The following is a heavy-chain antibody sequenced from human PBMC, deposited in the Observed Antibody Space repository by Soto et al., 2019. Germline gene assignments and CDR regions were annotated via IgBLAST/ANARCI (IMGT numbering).Heavy chain of an antibody. J-gene: IGHJ2*01. Sequence: QVQLQESGPGLVKPSGTLSLTCDVSSGSMNSGHCWSWFRQPPGKGLEWVGHTHRSGATNYNPSLRSRVDISLDESKNQFYLTLSSVTAADTAVYYCARVALRWYFDFWGRGTLVTVSS. CDR2: THRSGAT. V-gene: IGHV4-4*02. CDR3: ARVALRWYFDF. CDR1: SGSMNSGHC.